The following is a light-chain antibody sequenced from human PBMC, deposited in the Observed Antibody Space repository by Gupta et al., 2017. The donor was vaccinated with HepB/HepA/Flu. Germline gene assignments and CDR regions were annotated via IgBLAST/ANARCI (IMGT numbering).Light chain of an antibody. CDR1: SSNIGSNY. J-gene: IGLJ3*02. V-gene: IGLV1-47*01. CDR3: AAWDGSLSVGV. Sequence: QSVLSQPPSASGTPGQRVTISCSGSSSNIGSNYVYWYQQLPGMAPKLLIYRNNKRPSGVPDRFSDSKSDTSASLAISGLRSEDEADYYCAAWDGSLSVGVFGGGTKLTVL. CDR2: RNN.